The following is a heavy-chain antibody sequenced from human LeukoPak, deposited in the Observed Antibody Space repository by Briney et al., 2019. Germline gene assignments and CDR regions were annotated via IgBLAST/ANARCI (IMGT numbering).Heavy chain of an antibody. CDR3: VYLLGNMYYFDY. CDR1: GYTLTELS. J-gene: IGHJ4*02. CDR2: FDPEDGET. V-gene: IGHV1-24*01. Sequence: GASVKVSCKVSGYTLTELSMHWVRQAPGKGLEWMGGFDPEDGETIYAQKFQGRVTMTEGTSTDTAYMELSSLRSEDTAVYYCVYLLGNMYYFDYWGQGTLVTVSS. D-gene: IGHD2-2*01.